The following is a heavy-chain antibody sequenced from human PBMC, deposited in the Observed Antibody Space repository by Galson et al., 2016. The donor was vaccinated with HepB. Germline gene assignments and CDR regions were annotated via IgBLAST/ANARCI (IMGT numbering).Heavy chain of an antibody. CDR1: GFVVSTKY. Sequence: SLRLSCAASGFVVSTKYMSWVRQAPGKGLEWVSVIYSDGSAYSVDSVKGRVTISRDISKKMVDLQMNNLRAEDTAVYYCAREKGYLTNWFFDLWGRGTLVTVSS. D-gene: IGHD3-16*02. CDR3: AREKGYLTNWFFDL. J-gene: IGHJ2*01. CDR2: IYSDGSA. V-gene: IGHV3-66*02.